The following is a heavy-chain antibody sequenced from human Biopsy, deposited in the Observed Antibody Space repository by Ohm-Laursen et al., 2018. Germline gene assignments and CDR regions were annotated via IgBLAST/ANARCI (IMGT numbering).Heavy chain of an antibody. J-gene: IGHJ1*01. CDR3: ATKLTGYFHH. CDR1: GGTFTNYC. CDR2: NIPILGTG. V-gene: IGHV1-69*06. Sequence: SVKVSCKVPGGTFTNYCVNWVRQAPGQGLEWLGGNIPILGTGNYAQKFQDRVTVAADTSTSTATMELRSLRSDDTAVYYCATKLTGYFHHWGQGTLVIVSS. D-gene: IGHD3-9*01.